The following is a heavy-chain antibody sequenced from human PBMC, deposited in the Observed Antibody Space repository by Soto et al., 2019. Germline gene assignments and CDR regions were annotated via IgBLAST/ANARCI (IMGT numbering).Heavy chain of an antibody. CDR2: ISGSGGST. Sequence: PGGSLRLSCAASGFTFSSYAMSWVRQAPGKGLEWVSAISGSGGSTYYADSVKGRFTISRDNSKNTLYLQMNSARAEDTAVYYCAKVVTTMIVVVSTLDYWGQGTLVTVSS. D-gene: IGHD3-22*01. J-gene: IGHJ4*02. CDR1: GFTFSSYA. CDR3: AKVVTTMIVVVSTLDY. V-gene: IGHV3-23*01.